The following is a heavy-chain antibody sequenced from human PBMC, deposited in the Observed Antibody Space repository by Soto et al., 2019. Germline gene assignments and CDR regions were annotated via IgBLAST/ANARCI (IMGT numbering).Heavy chain of an antibody. J-gene: IGHJ6*02. CDR2: IYYSGST. V-gene: IGHV4-31*03. CDR3: ARDPHGDPISYYGMDV. D-gene: IGHD4-17*01. CDR1: GGSISSGGYY. Sequence: QVQLQESGPGLVKPSQTLSLTCTVSGGSISSGGYYWSWIRQHPGKGLEWIGYIYYSGSTYYNPSLKSRVTISXXTXKXXFSLKLSSVTAADTAVYYCARDPHGDPISYYGMDVWGQGTTVTVSS.